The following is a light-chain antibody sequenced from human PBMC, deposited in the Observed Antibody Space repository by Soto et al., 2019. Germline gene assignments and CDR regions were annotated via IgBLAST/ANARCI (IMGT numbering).Light chain of an antibody. V-gene: IGLV2-18*02. J-gene: IGLJ1*01. CDR1: SSDVGSYNG. Sequence: QSALTQPPSVSGSPGQSVAISCTGTSSDVGSYNGVSWYQQPPGTAPKLMIYDGSNRPSGVPDRFSGSKSGTSASLTISGLQAEDEADYCCSSYTTSGTYVFGAGTKVTVL. CDR2: DGS. CDR3: SSYTTSGTYV.